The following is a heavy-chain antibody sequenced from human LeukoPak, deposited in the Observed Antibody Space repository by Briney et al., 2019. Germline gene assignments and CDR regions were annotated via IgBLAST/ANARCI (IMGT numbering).Heavy chain of an antibody. CDR3: ARGIVATILDFDY. V-gene: IGHV1-2*02. D-gene: IGHD5-12*01. CDR1: GYTFTGYY. CDR2: INPNSGGT. J-gene: IGHJ4*02. Sequence: ASVKVSCKASGYTFTGYYMHWVRQAPGQGLEWRGWINPNSGGTNYAQKFQGRVTMTRDTSISTAYMELSRLRSDDTAVYYCARGIVATILDFDYWGQGTLVTVSS.